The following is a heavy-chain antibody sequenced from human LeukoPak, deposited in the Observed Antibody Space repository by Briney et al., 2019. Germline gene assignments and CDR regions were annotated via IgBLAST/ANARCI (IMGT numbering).Heavy chain of an antibody. J-gene: IGHJ3*02. CDR2: IYYSGST. Sequence: KPSETLSLTCTVSGGSISGYYWSWIRQPPGKGLEWIGYIYYSGSTNYNPSLKSRVTISVDTSKNQFSLKLSSVTAADTAVYYCARVVYSSSFFAFDIWGQGTMVTVSS. D-gene: IGHD6-13*01. CDR1: GGSISGYY. V-gene: IGHV4-59*01. CDR3: ARVVYSSSFFAFDI.